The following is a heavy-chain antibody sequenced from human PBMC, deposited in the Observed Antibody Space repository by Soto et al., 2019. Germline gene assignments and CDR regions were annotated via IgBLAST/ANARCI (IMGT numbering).Heavy chain of an antibody. CDR2: INYRGTT. Sequence: QEKLQESGPGLVRLSQTLSRTCTVSGGSITNGDYYWNWIRKHPGKGLEWIGYINYRGTTFYNPSLKRRVFISVEMSKNQFSLNLSSVTAADTAVYYCARDAPGEAPYWGQGTLVTVSS. V-gene: IGHV4-31*03. CDR3: ARDAPGEAPY. CDR1: GGSITNGDYY. J-gene: IGHJ4*02. D-gene: IGHD2-2*01.